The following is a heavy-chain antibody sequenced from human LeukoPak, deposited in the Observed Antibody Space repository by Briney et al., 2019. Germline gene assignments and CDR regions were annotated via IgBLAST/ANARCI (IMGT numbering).Heavy chain of an antibody. D-gene: IGHD2-2*01. J-gene: IGHJ1*01. CDR2: INHSGST. V-gene: IGHV4-34*01. Sequence: SETLSLTCAVYGGSFSGYYWSWIRQPPGKGLEWIGEINHSGSTNYNPSLKSRVTISVDTSKNQFSLKLSSVTAADTAVYYCAGLVVPAAITAPEYFQHWGQGTLVTVSS. CDR1: GGSFSGYY. CDR3: AGLVVPAAITAPEYFQH.